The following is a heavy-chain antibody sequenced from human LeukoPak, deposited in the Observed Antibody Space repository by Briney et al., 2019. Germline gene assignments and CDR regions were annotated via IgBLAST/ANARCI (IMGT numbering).Heavy chain of an antibody. Sequence: GASVKVSCKASGYTFTSYYMHWVRQAPGQGLEWMGVINPSGGSTSYAQKFQGRVTITADESTSTAYMELSSLRSEDTAVYYCARDGGSGRIRDVWGQGTLVTVSS. D-gene: IGHD3-10*01. V-gene: IGHV1-46*01. CDR2: INPSGGST. CDR3: ARDGGSGRIRDV. CDR1: GYTFTSYY. J-gene: IGHJ4*02.